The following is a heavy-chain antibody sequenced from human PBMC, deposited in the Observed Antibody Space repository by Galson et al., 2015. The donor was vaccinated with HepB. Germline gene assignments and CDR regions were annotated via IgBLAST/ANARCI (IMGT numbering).Heavy chain of an antibody. CDR3: ARDLSKGSSWYYYYYYMDV. D-gene: IGHD6-13*01. Sequence: VRQAPGQRLEWMGWINAGNGNTKYSQKFQGRDTITRDTSASTAYMELSSLRSEDTAVYYCARDLSKGSSWYYYYYYMDVWGKGTTVTVSS. V-gene: IGHV1-3*01. J-gene: IGHJ6*03. CDR2: INAGNGNT.